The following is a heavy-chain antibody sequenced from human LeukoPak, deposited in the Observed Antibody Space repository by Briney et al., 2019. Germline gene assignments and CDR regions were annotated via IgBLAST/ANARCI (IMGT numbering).Heavy chain of an antibody. CDR1: GFTFSPYC. CDR3: ARDSSMLRGPLVIYYFDF. D-gene: IGHD3-10*01. CDR2: INNSGGST. V-gene: IGHV3-23*01. J-gene: IGHJ4*02. Sequence: GGSLRLSCAASGFTFSPYCMSWVRQAPGKGLAWVSGINNSGGSTYYADSVKGRFTISRDNSKNTLYLQMNSLRVEDTAVYYCARDSSMLRGPLVIYYFDFWGQGTLVTVSS.